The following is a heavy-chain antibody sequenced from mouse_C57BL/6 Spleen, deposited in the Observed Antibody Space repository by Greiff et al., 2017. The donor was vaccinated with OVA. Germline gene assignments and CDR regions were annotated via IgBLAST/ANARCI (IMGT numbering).Heavy chain of an antibody. CDR2: IYPGDGDT. J-gene: IGHJ1*03. V-gene: IGHV1-82*01. Sequence: QVQLQQSGPELVKPGASVKISCKASGYAFSSSWMNWVKQRPGKGLEWIGRIYPGDGDTNYNGKFKGKATLTADKSSSTAYMQLSSLTSEDSAVYFWARGDSYDEEWYFDVWGTGTTVTVSS. CDR3: ARGDSYDEEWYFDV. CDR1: GYAFSSSW. D-gene: IGHD2-12*01.